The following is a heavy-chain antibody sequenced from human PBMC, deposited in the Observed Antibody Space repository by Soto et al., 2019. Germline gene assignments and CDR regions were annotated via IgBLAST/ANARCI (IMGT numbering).Heavy chain of an antibody. CDR1: GYTFTSYG. J-gene: IGHJ4*02. CDR2: ISAYNGNT. V-gene: IGHV1-18*01. CDR3: ARRHTVTTLADY. D-gene: IGHD4-17*01. Sequence: ASVKVSCKASGYTFTSYGISWARQAPGQGLEWMGWISAYNGNTNYAQKLQGRVTMTTDTSTSTAYMELRSLRSDDTAVYYCARRHTVTTLADYWGQGTRVTVSS.